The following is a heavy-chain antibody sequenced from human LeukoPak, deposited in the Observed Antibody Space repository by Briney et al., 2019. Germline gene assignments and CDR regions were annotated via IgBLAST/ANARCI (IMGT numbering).Heavy chain of an antibody. V-gene: IGHV3-23*01. CDR3: AKHNGKVPYYFDY. D-gene: IGHD1-20*01. Sequence: GSLRLSCAASGFTFSSYAMSWVRRAPGKGLEWVSAISGSGGSTYYADSVKGRFTISRDNSKNTLYLQMNSLRAEDTAVYYCAKHNGKVPYYFDYWGQGTLVTVSS. CDR1: GFTFSSYA. CDR2: ISGSGGST. J-gene: IGHJ4*02.